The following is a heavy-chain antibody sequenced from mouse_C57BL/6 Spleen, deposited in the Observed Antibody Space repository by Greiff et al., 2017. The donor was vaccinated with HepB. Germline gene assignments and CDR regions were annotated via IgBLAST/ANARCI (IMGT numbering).Heavy chain of an antibody. D-gene: IGHD4-1*01. CDR1: GYTFTSYG. CDR2: IYPRSGNT. J-gene: IGHJ1*03. CDR3: ARGANWDGDWYFDV. Sequence: VQLQQSGAELARPGASVKLSCKASGYTFTSYGISWVKQRTGQGLEWIGEIYPRSGNTYYNEKFKGKATLTADKSSSTAYMELRSLTSEDSAVYFGARGANWDGDWYFDVWGTGTTVTVSS. V-gene: IGHV1-81*01.